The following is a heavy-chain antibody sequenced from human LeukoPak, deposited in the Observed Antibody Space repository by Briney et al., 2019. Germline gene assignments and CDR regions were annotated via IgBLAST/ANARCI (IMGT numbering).Heavy chain of an antibody. V-gene: IGHV4-34*01. D-gene: IGHD1-26*01. CDR3: ARGQRVGALQPAHFDY. J-gene: IGHJ4*02. CDR2: INHSGST. Sequence: PSETLSLTCAVYGGSFSGYYWSWIRQPPGKGLEWIGEINHSGSTNYNPSLKSRVNISVDTSKNQFSLKLSSVTAADTAVYYCARGQRVGALQPAHFDYWGQGTLVTVSS. CDR1: GGSFSGYY.